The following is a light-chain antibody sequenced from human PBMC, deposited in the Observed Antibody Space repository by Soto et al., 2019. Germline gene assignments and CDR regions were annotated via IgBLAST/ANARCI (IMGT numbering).Light chain of an antibody. CDR2: GAS. CDR1: QSVSSN. J-gene: IGKJ1*01. Sequence: EIVMTQSPATLSLSPGESATLSCRASQSVSSNLAWYQQKPGQAPRLLIYGASTRSTGIPARFSGSGSGTEFTLTISSRQSEDFAVYYCQQYNNWPPWTFGQGTKVEIK. CDR3: QQYNNWPPWT. V-gene: IGKV3D-15*01.